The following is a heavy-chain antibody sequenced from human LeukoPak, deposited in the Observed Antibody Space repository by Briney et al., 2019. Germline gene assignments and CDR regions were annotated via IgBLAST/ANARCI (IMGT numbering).Heavy chain of an antibody. J-gene: IGHJ4*02. CDR1: GFTFSDYY. CDR2: ISSSGSTI. CDR3: ASSYGGIAAAGEGFEFDY. Sequence: GGSLRLSCAASGFTFSDYYMSWIRQAPGKGLEWVSYISSSGSTIYYADSVKGRFTISRDNAKNSLYLQMNSLRAEDTAVYYCASSYGGIAAAGEGFEFDYWGQGTLVTVSS. D-gene: IGHD6-13*01. V-gene: IGHV3-11*01.